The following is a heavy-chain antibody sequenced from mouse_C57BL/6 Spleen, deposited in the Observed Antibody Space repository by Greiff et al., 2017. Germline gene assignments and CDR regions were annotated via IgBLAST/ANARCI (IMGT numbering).Heavy chain of an antibody. CDR1: GYTFTSYD. CDR3: AREGDYYGSSYHYWYFDV. CDR2: IYPRDGST. Sequence: QVQLQQSGPELVKPGASVKLSCKASGYTFTSYDINWVKQRPGQGLEWIGWIYPRDGSTKYNEKFKGKATLTVDTSSSTAYMELHSLTSDDSAVYFCAREGDYYGSSYHYWYFDVWGTGTTVTVSS. D-gene: IGHD1-1*01. V-gene: IGHV1-85*01. J-gene: IGHJ1*03.